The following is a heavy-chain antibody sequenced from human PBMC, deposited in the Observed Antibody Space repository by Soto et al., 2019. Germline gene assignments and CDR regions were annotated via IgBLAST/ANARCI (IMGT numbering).Heavy chain of an antibody. CDR1: GFIFSDYS. D-gene: IGHD1-1*01. Sequence: EVQLLESGGDLVQPGGSLRLSCAVTGFIFSDYSMSWVRQAPGKGLEWVSGISGVGGSTYYADSVKGRFTISRDNSKNTLYLQMNSMRAEDTAIYYCAQSLGDHWDEYYFHYWGQGTLVPVSS. CDR2: ISGVGGST. J-gene: IGHJ4*02. V-gene: IGHV3-23*01. CDR3: AQSLGDHWDEYYFHY.